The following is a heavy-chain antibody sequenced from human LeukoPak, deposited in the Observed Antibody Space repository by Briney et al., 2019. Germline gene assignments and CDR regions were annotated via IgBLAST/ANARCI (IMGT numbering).Heavy chain of an antibody. Sequence: PGGSLRLSCAASGFTFSSYAMSWVRQVPGKGLEWVSAISGSGDYTYYADSVKGRFTISRDNSKNTLYLQMNSLRAEDTAVYYCAKESGYSGYGGYFDYWGQGTLGTVSS. J-gene: IGHJ4*02. V-gene: IGHV3-23*01. CDR1: GFTFSSYA. D-gene: IGHD5-12*01. CDR2: ISGSGDYT. CDR3: AKESGYSGYGGYFDY.